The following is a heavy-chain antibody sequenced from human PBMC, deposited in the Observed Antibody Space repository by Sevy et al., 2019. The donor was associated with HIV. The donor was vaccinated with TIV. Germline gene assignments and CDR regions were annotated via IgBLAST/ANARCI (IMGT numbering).Heavy chain of an antibody. CDR2: IIPVLGTA. J-gene: IGHJ4*02. CDR3: AKIGYCSSVSCYGLDY. Sequence: ASVKVSCKASGGTFSSFAISWVRLAPGQGLEWVGGIIPVLGTADDVQKFQGRVTITADESTSTAYMELSSLRSEDTAIYYCAKIGYCSSVSCYGLDYWGKGTLVSVSS. D-gene: IGHD2-15*01. V-gene: IGHV1-69*13. CDR1: GGTFSSFA.